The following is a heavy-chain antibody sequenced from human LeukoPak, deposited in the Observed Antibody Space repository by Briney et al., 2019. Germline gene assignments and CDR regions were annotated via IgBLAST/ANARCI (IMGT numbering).Heavy chain of an antibody. Sequence: GGSLRLSCAASGFTFSGSAMHWVRQASGKGLEWVGRIRSKANSYATAYAASVKGRFTISRDDSKNTAYLQMNNMRTEDTAVYYCAREALEWSPPDIWGQGTTVTVSS. CDR3: AREALEWSPPDI. J-gene: IGHJ3*02. V-gene: IGHV3-73*01. CDR2: IRSKANSYAT. D-gene: IGHD3-3*01. CDR1: GFTFSGSA.